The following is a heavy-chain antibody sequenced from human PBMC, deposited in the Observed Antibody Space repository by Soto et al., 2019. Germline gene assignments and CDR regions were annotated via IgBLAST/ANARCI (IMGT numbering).Heavy chain of an antibody. D-gene: IGHD3-16*01. V-gene: IGHV3-23*01. Sequence: GGSLRLSCSASGFTFSSHDMIWVRQAPGKGLEWVSGVSGGGITSYADSEKGRFTISRDKSRNTLYLQMNSLRVEDTAVYYCVKGFWGDYWGQGTLVNVSS. CDR2: VSGGGIT. J-gene: IGHJ4*02. CDR1: GFTFSSHD. CDR3: VKGFWGDY.